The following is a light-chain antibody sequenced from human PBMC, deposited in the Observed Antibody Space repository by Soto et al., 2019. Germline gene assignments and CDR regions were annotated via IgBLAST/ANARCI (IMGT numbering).Light chain of an antibody. CDR3: QQYGSSPT. CDR1: QTVSSNY. Sequence: EIVLTQSPGTLSLSPGERATLSCRASQTVSSNYLAWYQHKPGQAPRLLIYGASSRATGIPDRFSGSGSGTDFTLTVSRLETEDFAVYYCQQYGSSPTFGQGTKREIK. J-gene: IGKJ2*01. V-gene: IGKV3-20*01. CDR2: GAS.